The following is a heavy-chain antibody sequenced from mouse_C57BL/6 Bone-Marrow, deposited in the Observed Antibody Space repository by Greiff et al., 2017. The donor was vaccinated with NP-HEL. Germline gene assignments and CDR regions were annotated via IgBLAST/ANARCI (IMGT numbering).Heavy chain of an antibody. J-gene: IGHJ3*01. CDR3: ATYYSNSWFAY. Sequence: VKLVESGAELARPGASVKLSCKASGYTFTSYGISWVKQRTGQGLEWIGEIYPRSGNTYYNEKFKGKATLTADKSSSTAYMELRSLTSEDSAVYFCATYYSNSWFAYWGQGTLVTVSA. CDR2: IYPRSGNT. V-gene: IGHV1-81*01. D-gene: IGHD2-5*01. CDR1: GYTFTSYG.